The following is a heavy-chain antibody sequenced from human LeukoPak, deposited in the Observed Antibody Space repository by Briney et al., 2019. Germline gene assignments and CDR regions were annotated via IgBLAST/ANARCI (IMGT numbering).Heavy chain of an antibody. CDR1: GGSFSGYY. CDR2: INHSGST. CDR3: ARVLRRGLEYFDY. V-gene: IGHV4-34*01. Sequence: PSETLSLTCAVYGGSFSGYYWSWIRQPPGKGLEWIGEINHSGSTNYNPSLKSRVTISVDKSKNQFSLKLSPVTAADTAVYYCARVLRRGLEYFDYWGQGTLVTVSS. J-gene: IGHJ4*02.